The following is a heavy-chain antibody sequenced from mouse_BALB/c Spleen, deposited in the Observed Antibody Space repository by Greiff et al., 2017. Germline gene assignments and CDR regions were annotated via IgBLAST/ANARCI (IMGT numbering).Heavy chain of an antibody. D-gene: IGHD1-1*01. Sequence: EVKLQESGPGLVKPSQSLSLTCSVTGYSITSGYYWNWIRQFPGNKLEWMGYISYDGSNNYNPSLKNRISITRDTSKNQFFLKLNSVTTEDTATYYCAREVYYYGSFYAMDYWGQGTSVTVSA. CDR2: ISYDGSN. J-gene: IGHJ4*01. CDR3: AREVYYYGSFYAMDY. V-gene: IGHV3-6*02. CDR1: GYSITSGYY.